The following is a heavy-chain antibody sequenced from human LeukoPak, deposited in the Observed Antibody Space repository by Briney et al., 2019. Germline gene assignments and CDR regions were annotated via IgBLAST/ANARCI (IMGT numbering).Heavy chain of an antibody. J-gene: IGHJ4*02. CDR3: ARGVIINLAYDY. CDR1: GGSFSGYY. D-gene: IGHD3-10*01. CDR2: INHSGST. V-gene: IGHV4-34*01. Sequence: PSETLSLTCAVYGGSFSGYYWSWIRQPPGKGLEWIGEINHSGSTNYNPSLKSRVTISVDTSKNQFSLKLSSVTAADTAVYCCARGVIINLAYDYWGQGTLVTVSS.